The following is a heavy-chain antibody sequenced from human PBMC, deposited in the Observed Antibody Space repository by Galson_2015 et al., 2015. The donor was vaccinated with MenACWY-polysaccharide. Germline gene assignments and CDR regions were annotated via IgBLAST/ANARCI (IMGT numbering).Heavy chain of an antibody. CDR3: AKDAVPQLQSTSSAFDY. J-gene: IGHJ4*02. D-gene: IGHD6-6*01. V-gene: IGHV3-30*02. CDR2: IRYDGSDK. CDR1: EFTFSRYG. Sequence: SLRLSCAASEFTFSRYGMHWVRQAPGKGLEWVSFIRYDGSDKYYTDSVKGRFTISRDNSKNTLYLQMNSLRIEDTAVYYCAKDAVPQLQSTSSAFDYWGQGTLVTVSS.